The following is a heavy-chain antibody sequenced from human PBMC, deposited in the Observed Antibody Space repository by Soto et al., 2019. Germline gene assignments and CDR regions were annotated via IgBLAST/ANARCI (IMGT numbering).Heavy chain of an antibody. CDR3: VRDRLAAETYYYDY. Sequence: VLLEESGGGGVQPGRSLRLSCVASGFTFSSYAMHWVRQSPGKGLEWVSLISSDGDRTYYADSVKGRFTISRDNFRDTLYLDMSGLRPEDTALYYGVRDRLAAETYYYDYWGRGTQVTVSS. CDR2: ISSDGDRT. J-gene: IGHJ4*02. CDR1: GFTFSSYA. D-gene: IGHD6-13*01. V-gene: IGHV3-30*15.